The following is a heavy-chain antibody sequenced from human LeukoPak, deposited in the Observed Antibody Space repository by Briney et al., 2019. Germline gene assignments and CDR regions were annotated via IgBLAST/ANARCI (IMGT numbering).Heavy chain of an antibody. CDR1: GFTFDDYA. CDR2: ISWNSGSI. CDR3: AKGANYDSSGYFTY. Sequence: GRSLRLSCAASGFTFDDYAMHWVRQAPGKGLEWVSGISWNSGSIGYADPVQGRFTISRDNAKNSLYLQMNSLRAEDTALYYCAKGANYDSSGYFTYWGQGTLVTVSS. D-gene: IGHD3-22*01. V-gene: IGHV3-9*01. J-gene: IGHJ4*02.